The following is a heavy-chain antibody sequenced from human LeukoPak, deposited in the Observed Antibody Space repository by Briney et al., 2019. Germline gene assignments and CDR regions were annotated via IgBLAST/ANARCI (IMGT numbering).Heavy chain of an antibody. V-gene: IGHV4-59*12. J-gene: IGHJ1*01. CDR1: GGSISSYY. CDR3: ARDRGRSRGYFQH. CDR2: IYYSGST. Sequence: SETLSLTCTVSGGSISSYYWSWIRQPPGKGLEWIGYIYYSGSTNYNPSLKSRVTISVDTSKNQFSLKLSSVTAADTAVYYCARDRGRSRGYFQHWGQGTLVTVSS. D-gene: IGHD3-10*01.